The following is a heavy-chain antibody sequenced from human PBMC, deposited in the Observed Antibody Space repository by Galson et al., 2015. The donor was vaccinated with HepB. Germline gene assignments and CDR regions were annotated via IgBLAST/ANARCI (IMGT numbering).Heavy chain of an antibody. Sequence: SLRLSCAASGFTFSSYAMHWVRQAPGKGLEWVAVISYDGSNKYYADSVKGRFTISRDNSKNTLYLQMNSLRAEDTAVYYCARVDSSGFYYYYGMDVWGQGTTVTVSS. CDR2: ISYDGSNK. D-gene: IGHD6-19*01. V-gene: IGHV3-30*04. CDR3: ARVDSSGFYYYYGMDV. CDR1: GFTFSSYA. J-gene: IGHJ6*02.